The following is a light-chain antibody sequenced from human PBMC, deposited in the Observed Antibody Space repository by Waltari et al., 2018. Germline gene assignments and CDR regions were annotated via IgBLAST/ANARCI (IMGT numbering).Light chain of an antibody. Sequence: QSALTQPASVSGSPGPPITIPCPATSRDIVGYDFISSYQQHRGRSPRLLIFYFSLRPPGVSDRFSGSKSGNTASLTISRLQAEDEAYYFCTSNPAINIALIFGGGTKLTVL. J-gene: IGLJ2*01. CDR2: YFS. CDR3: TSNPAINIALI. V-gene: IGLV2-14*03. CDR1: SRDIVGYDF.